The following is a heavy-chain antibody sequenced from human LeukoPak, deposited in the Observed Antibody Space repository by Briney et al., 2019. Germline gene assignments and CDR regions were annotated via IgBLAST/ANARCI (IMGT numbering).Heavy chain of an antibody. D-gene: IGHD1-26*01. V-gene: IGHV3-23*01. CDR2: ISGGGGST. CDR1: GFTFTSYS. CDR3: AKGGKWDVTPFDY. J-gene: IGHJ4*02. Sequence: GGSLRLSCAASGFTFTSYSMNWVRQAPGKGLEWVSTISGGGGSTYHADSVKGRFTISRDNSKNTLYLQVNSLRAEDTAVYYCAKGGKWDVTPFDYWGQGTLVTVSS.